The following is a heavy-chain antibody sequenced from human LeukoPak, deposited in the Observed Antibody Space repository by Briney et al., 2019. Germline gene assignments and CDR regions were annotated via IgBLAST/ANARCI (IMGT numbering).Heavy chain of an antibody. Sequence: GGSLRLSCAATGFTFSDYYVDWVRQAPGKGLEWVGRTKKKLNSYTTQYAASVKGRFTISRDDAKNSLYLQMNSLRAEDTAVYYCARERLGGITFWGQGTMVTVSS. J-gene: IGHJ3*01. CDR3: ARERLGGITF. CDR1: GFTFSDYY. D-gene: IGHD1-26*01. V-gene: IGHV3-72*01. CDR2: TKKKLNSYTT.